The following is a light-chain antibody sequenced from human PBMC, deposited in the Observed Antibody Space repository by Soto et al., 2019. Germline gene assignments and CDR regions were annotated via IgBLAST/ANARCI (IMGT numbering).Light chain of an antibody. V-gene: IGKV3-15*01. Sequence: EIVMTQSPATPSVSPGERATLSCRASQSVSSSLAWYQQKAGQAPRLLIYGASTRATGIPARFSGSGSGTEFTLTISSLQSEDSAVYYCQQYNDWPRTFGQGTNVEIK. CDR3: QQYNDWPRT. CDR1: QSVSSS. CDR2: GAS. J-gene: IGKJ1*01.